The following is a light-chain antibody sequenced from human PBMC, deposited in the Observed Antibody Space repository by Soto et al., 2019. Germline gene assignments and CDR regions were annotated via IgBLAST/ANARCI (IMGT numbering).Light chain of an antibody. V-gene: IGLV8-61*01. CDR1: SGSVSASHY. J-gene: IGLJ3*02. CDR3: LLYMTSGIWV. Sequence: QAVVTQEASLSVSPGGTVTLTCGLRSGSVSASHYPSWYQQTPGQAPRTLLYNTNIRSSGVPDHFSGSILRNKAALTITAAQIDDESDYFCLLYMTSGIWVFGGGTKVTVL. CDR2: NTN.